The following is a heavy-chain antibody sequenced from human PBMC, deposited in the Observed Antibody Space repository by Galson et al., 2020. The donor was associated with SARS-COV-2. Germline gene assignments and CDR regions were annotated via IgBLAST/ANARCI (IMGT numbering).Heavy chain of an antibody. V-gene: IGHV4-61*02. J-gene: IGHJ6*02. Sequence: SETLSLTCTVSGGSISSGNYYWSWIRQPAGKGLEWIGRIHKSGNTNYNPSLWSQVTISVDTSKNQFPLKLRSVTAADTAVYYCARGNSPCVTIFGIVTCPCGMDVWGQGTAVTVSS. CDR2: IHKSGNT. CDR1: GGSISSGNYY. CDR3: ARGNSPCVTIFGIVTCPCGMDV. D-gene: IGHD3-3*02.